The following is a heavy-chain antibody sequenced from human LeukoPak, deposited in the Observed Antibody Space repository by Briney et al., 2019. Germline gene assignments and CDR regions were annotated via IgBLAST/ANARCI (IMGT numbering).Heavy chain of an antibody. J-gene: IGHJ5*02. CDR3: ARESGYYDSSGYSTWFDP. CDR1: GGSISSYY. Sequence: SETLSLTCTVSGGSISSYYWSWIRQPPGKGLEWIGDIYYSGSTNYNPSLKSRVTISVDTSKNQFSLKLSSVTAADTAVYYCARESGYYDSSGYSTWFDPWGQGTLVTVSS. CDR2: IYYSGST. D-gene: IGHD3-22*01. V-gene: IGHV4-59*01.